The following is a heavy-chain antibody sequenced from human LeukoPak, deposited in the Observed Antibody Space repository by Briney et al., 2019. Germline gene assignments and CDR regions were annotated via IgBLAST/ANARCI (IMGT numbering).Heavy chain of an antibody. CDR3: AKDRRRQQLPLGWFDP. Sequence: PGGSLRLSCAASGFTFSSYGMHWVRQAPGKGLEWVAFIRYDGSNKYYADSVKGRFTISRDNSKNTLYLQMNSLRAEDRAVYYCAKDRRRQQLPLGWFDPWGQGTLVTVSS. J-gene: IGHJ5*02. V-gene: IGHV3-30*02. D-gene: IGHD6-13*01. CDR2: IRYDGSNK. CDR1: GFTFSSYG.